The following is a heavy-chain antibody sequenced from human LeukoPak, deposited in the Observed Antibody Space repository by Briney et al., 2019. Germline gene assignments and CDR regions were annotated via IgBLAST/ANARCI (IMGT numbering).Heavy chain of an antibody. D-gene: IGHD5-12*01. Sequence: GGSVKVCCKASGYTFISYGISWVRQAPGQGLEWMGWISAYNGNTNYAQKVQGRVTMTTDTSTSTAYMEMRSLRSDDTAVYYCAREGYSGYGGYYYYGMDVGGKGTTVTVSS. CDR3: AREGYSGYGGYYYYGMDV. CDR1: GYTFISYG. V-gene: IGHV1-18*04. J-gene: IGHJ6*04. CDR2: ISAYNGNT.